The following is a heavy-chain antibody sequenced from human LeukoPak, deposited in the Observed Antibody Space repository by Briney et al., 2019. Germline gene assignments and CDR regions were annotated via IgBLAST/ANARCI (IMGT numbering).Heavy chain of an antibody. Sequence: ASVKVSCKASGYTFTSYYMRWVRQAPGQGLEWMGIINPSGGSTSYAQKFQGRVTMTRDTSTSTVYMELSSLRSEDTAVYYCAREGSHRSYYYYGMDVWGQGTTVTVSS. D-gene: IGHD2-15*01. CDR1: GYTFTSYY. J-gene: IGHJ6*02. CDR3: AREGSHRSYYYYGMDV. V-gene: IGHV1-46*01. CDR2: INPSGGST.